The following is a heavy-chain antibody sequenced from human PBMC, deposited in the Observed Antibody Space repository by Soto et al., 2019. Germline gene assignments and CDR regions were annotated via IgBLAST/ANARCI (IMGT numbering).Heavy chain of an antibody. D-gene: IGHD6-6*01. V-gene: IGHV1-18*01. CDR3: ARNRRPRYYYYYGMVV. CDR1: GYTFTSYG. CDR2: ISAYNGNT. Sequence: QVQLVQSGAEVKKPGASVKVSCKASGYTFTSYGISWVRQAPGQGLEWMGWISAYNGNTNYAQKLQGRVTMTPDTSTSTAYMELRSLRSHDTAVYYCARNRRPRYYYYYGMVVWGQGTTVTVSS. J-gene: IGHJ6*02.